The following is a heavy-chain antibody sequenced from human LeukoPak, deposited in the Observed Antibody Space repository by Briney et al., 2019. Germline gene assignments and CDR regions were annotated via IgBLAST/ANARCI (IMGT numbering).Heavy chain of an antibody. CDR1: GYTFTGYY. D-gene: IGHD6-6*01. Sequence: ASVKVSCKASGYTFTGYYMHWVRQAPGQGLEWMGWINPNSGGTNYAQKFQGRVTMTRDTSISTAYMELSRLRSDDTAVYYCARDLGYSSSSEPRGYWGQGTLVTVSS. CDR3: ARDLGYSSSSEPRGY. CDR2: INPNSGGT. J-gene: IGHJ4*02. V-gene: IGHV1-2*02.